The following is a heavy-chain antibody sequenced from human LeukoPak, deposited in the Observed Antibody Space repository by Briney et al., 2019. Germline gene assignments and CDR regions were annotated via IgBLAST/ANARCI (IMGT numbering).Heavy chain of an antibody. CDR2: MDFYGSTT. J-gene: IGHJ4*02. V-gene: IGHV3-74*01. CDR3: ARANNFDY. D-gene: IGHD4/OR15-4a*01. CDR1: GFIFSNYW. Sequence: GGSLRLSCTASGFIFSNYWMHWVRQVPGKGLVWVSRMDFYGSTTDYADSVKGRFTISRDNAKNTLYLQMSSLRDEDTAVYYCARANNFDYWGQGTLVTVSS.